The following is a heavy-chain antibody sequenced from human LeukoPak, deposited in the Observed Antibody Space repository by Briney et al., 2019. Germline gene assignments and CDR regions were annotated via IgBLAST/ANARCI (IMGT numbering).Heavy chain of an antibody. Sequence: GASVKVSCKASGYTFTSYDINWVRQATGQGLEWMGWMNPNSGNTGYAQKFQGRVTMTRNTSISTAYMELSSLRSGDTAVYYCARDGLQVGATDYWGQGTLVTVSS. V-gene: IGHV1-8*01. CDR1: GYTFTSYD. CDR3: ARDGLQVGATDY. D-gene: IGHD1-26*01. CDR2: MNPNSGNT. J-gene: IGHJ4*02.